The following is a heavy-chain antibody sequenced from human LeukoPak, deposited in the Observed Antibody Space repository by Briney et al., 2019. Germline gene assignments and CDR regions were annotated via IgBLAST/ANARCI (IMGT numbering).Heavy chain of an antibody. CDR2: IYYSGST. CDR1: GGSISSGDYY. V-gene: IGHV4-30-4*01. Sequence: PSETLSLTCTVSGGSISSGDYYWSWIRQPPGKGLEWIGYIYYSGSTYYNPPLKSRVTISVDTSKNQFSLKLSSVTAADTAVYYCARAPRNYYDSSGYPVYFDYWGQGTLVTVSS. J-gene: IGHJ4*02. CDR3: ARAPRNYYDSSGYPVYFDY. D-gene: IGHD3-22*01.